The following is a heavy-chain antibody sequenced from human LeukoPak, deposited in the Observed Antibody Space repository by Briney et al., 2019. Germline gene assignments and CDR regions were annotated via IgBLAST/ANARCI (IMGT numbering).Heavy chain of an antibody. CDR2: IIPIFGTA. V-gene: IGHV1-69*13. CDR3: ARTYISSSWYGGLDAFDI. Sequence: ASVKVSCKASGGTFSSYAISWVRQAPGQGLEWMGGIIPIFGTANYAQKFQGRVTITADESTSTAYMELSSLRSEDTAVYYCARTYISSSWYGGLDAFDIWGQGTMVTVSS. CDR1: GGTFSSYA. J-gene: IGHJ3*02. D-gene: IGHD6-13*01.